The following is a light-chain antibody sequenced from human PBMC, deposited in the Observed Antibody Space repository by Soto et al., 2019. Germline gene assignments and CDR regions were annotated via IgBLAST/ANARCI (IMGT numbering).Light chain of an antibody. CDR2: GAS. CDR1: QNINSN. Sequence: EILMTQSPLTLSVSPGEGATLSCRASQNINSNLAWYQHRPGQAPRVLIYGASSRASGIPDRFSGSGSGTDFTLTINCLEPDDFAVYYCQQYKDWPPLTFGGGTRVESK. CDR3: QQYKDWPPLT. V-gene: IGKV3D-15*01. J-gene: IGKJ4*01.